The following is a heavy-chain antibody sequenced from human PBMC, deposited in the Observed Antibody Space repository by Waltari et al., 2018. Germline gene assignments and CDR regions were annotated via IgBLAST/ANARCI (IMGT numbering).Heavy chain of an antibody. Sequence: QVQLQESGPGLVKPSETLSLTCTVSGGSISSYYWSWIRQPPGKGLEWIGYIYYSGSTNYNPSLKSRVTRSVDTSKNQFSLKLSSVTAADTAVYYCARVEWELLHWYFDLWGRGTLVTVSS. V-gene: IGHV4-59*01. CDR1: GGSISSYY. J-gene: IGHJ2*01. CDR3: ARVEWELLHWYFDL. CDR2: IYYSGST. D-gene: IGHD1-26*01.